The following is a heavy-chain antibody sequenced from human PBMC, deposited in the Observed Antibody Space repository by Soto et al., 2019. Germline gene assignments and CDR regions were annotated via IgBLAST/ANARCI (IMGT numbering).Heavy chain of an antibody. Sequence: GGSLRLSCTASGFTFGDYAMSWFRQAPGKGLEWVGFIRSKAYGGTTEYAASVKGRFTISRDDSKSIANLQMNSLKTEDTAVYYCTRDFDTYYDILTGYYNSRPNMKDWYFDLWGRGTLVTVSS. V-gene: IGHV3-49*03. CDR1: GFTFGDYA. CDR2: IRSKAYGGTT. D-gene: IGHD3-9*01. CDR3: TRDFDTYYDILTGYYNSRPNMKDWYFDL. J-gene: IGHJ2*01.